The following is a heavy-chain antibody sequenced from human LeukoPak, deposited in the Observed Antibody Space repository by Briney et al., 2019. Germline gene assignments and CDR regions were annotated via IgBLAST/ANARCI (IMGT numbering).Heavy chain of an antibody. D-gene: IGHD3-22*01. J-gene: IGHJ4*02. Sequence: GGSLRLSCTASGFTFSDYFMTWIRQAPGKGLEWVGRIKSKTDGGTTDYAAPVKGRFTISRDDSKNTLYLQMNSLKTEDTAVYYCTTDLINMIRRYWGQGTLVTVSS. CDR3: TTDLINMIRRY. CDR1: GFTFSDYF. V-gene: IGHV3-15*01. CDR2: IKSKTDGGTT.